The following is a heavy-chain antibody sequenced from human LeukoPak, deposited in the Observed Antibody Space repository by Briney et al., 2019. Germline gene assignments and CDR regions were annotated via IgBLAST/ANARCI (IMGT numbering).Heavy chain of an antibody. Sequence: SETLSLTCTVSGGSISSQYWSWIRQPAGKGLEWIGRIYASGSTNYNPSLESRVTMSVDTSKNQFSLKLSSVTAADTAVFYCTKDTYCSGTTCNGGPGDYWGRGILVTVSS. V-gene: IGHV4-4*07. D-gene: IGHD2-2*01. CDR3: TKDTYCSGTTCNGGPGDY. CDR1: GGSISSQY. CDR2: IYASGST. J-gene: IGHJ4*02.